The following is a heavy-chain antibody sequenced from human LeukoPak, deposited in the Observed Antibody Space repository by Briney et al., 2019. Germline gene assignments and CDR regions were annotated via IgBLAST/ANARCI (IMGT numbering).Heavy chain of an antibody. D-gene: IGHD1-26*01. V-gene: IGHV1-18*01. J-gene: IGHJ6*02. CDR3: ATPIFEGAKPTYYGMDV. Sequence: GASVKVSCKASGYTFTSYGISWVRQAPGQGLEWMGWISAYNGNTNYAQKLQGRVTMTTDTSTSTAYMELRSLRSDDTAVYYCATPIFEGAKPTYYGMDVWGQGTTVTVSS. CDR2: ISAYNGNT. CDR1: GYTFTSYG.